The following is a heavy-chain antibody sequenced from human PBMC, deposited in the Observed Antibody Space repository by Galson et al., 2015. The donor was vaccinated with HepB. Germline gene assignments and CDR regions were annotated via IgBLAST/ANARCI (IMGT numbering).Heavy chain of an antibody. CDR1: GFTFNNYG. D-gene: IGHD3-10*01. V-gene: IGHV3-30*02. Sequence: LRLSCAASGFTFNNYGMHWVRQAPGKGLEWVALIPYDGGTTYYADSVKGRFTISRDNSKNTLFLQMNSLRTEDTAVYYCAKVSGSGTPRPLGYWGRGTLVTVSS. CDR2: IPYDGGTT. J-gene: IGHJ4*02. CDR3: AKVSGSGTPRPLGY.